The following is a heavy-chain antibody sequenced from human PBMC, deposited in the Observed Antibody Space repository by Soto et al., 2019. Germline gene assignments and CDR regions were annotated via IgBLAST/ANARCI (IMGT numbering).Heavy chain of an antibody. J-gene: IGHJ4*02. Sequence: SETLSLTCTVSGGSISSYYWSWIRQPPGKGLEWIGYIYYSGSTNYNPSLKSRVTISVDTSKNQFSLKLSSVTAADTAVYYCARLPLFRYYDSGYFDYWGQGTLVTVSS. CDR1: GGSISSYY. D-gene: IGHD3-22*01. CDR2: IYYSGST. V-gene: IGHV4-59*08. CDR3: ARLPLFRYYDSGYFDY.